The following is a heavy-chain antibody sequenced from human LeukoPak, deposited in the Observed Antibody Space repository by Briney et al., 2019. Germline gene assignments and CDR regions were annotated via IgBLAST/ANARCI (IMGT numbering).Heavy chain of an antibody. CDR2: ISGSGGST. CDR1: GFTFSSYA. J-gene: IGHJ4*02. V-gene: IGHV3-23*01. Sequence: GGSLRLSCAASGFTFSSYAMSWVRQAPGKGLEWVSAISGSGGSTYYADSVKGRFTISRDNSKDTLYLQMNSLRAEDTAVYYCARRSRISRRFDYWGQGTLVTVSS. D-gene: IGHD2-15*01. CDR3: ARRSRISRRFDY.